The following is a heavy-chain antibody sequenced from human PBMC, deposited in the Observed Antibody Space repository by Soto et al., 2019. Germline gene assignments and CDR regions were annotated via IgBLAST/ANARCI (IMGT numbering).Heavy chain of an antibody. J-gene: IGHJ5*02. CDR1: GYAFTGYY. CDR2: INPNSGGT. CDR3: ARDTGYCSGGSCFWSFDP. V-gene: IGHV1-2*04. D-gene: IGHD2-15*01. Sequence: KGYCKAFGYAFTGYYMHWLRKKTGQGLEWMGWINPNSGGTNYAQKFQGWVTMTRDTSISTAYMELSRLRSDDTAVYYCARDTGYCSGGSCFWSFDPWGQGTLVTVSS.